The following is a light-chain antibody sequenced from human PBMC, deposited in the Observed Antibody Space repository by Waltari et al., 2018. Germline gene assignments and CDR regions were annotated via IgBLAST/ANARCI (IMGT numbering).Light chain of an antibody. V-gene: IGKV1-12*01. CDR3: QQAHSWPLA. CDR1: QALSGC. Sequence: QMTQSPSSVSASRGDSVTLTCRASQALSGCLAWYQQKPGKAPKLLINPASTLQSGVPSRFSGSGSGTEYTLTISSLLPEDFATYFCQQAHSWPLAFGGGTEV. CDR2: PAS. J-gene: IGKJ4*01.